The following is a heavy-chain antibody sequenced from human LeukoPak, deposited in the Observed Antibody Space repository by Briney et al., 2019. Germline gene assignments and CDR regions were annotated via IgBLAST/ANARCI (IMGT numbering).Heavy chain of an antibody. CDR2: VCVTSSII. V-gene: IGHV3-48*04. D-gene: IGHD3-10*01. J-gene: IGHJ5*02. CDR3: ARARPDGWGRNWFDR. Sequence: GGSLRLSCTASGFPFCGYGMNWVRQAPGKGREGVSYVCVTSSIIYYEDSVKGRFTISIDNAKTSMYPQMNCLRAEDAAVSYCARARPDGWGRNWFDRWGQGALVTVSS. CDR1: GFPFCGYG.